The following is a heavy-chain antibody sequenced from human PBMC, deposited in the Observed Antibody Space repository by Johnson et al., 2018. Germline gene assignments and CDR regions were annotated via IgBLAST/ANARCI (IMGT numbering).Heavy chain of an antibody. V-gene: IGHV3-30*18. CDR1: GFTFSSYG. Sequence: QVQLVESGGGVVQPGRSLRLSCAASGFTFSSYGMHWVRQAPGKGLEWVAVISYDGSHKYYADSVKGRFTISRDSSKNTLFLQMNSLRPEDTAVYYCAKDALTTLGIPHGWGQGTLVIVSS. D-gene: IGHD1-1*01. CDR2: ISYDGSHK. J-gene: IGHJ4*02. CDR3: AKDALTTLGIPHG.